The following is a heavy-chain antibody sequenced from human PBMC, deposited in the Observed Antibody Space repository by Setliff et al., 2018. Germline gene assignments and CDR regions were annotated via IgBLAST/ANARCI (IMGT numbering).Heavy chain of an antibody. CDR2: INPNSGNT. Sequence: ASVKVSCKASGYTFTGYYMHWVRQAPGQGLEWMGWINPNSGNTGYAQKFQGRVTITRNTSISTAYMELSSLRSEDTAVYYCARALRFLEWLLPSGGYYYYYMDVWGKGTTVTVSS. J-gene: IGHJ6*03. CDR1: GYTFTGYY. V-gene: IGHV1-8*03. D-gene: IGHD3-3*01. CDR3: ARALRFLEWLLPSGGYYYYYMDV.